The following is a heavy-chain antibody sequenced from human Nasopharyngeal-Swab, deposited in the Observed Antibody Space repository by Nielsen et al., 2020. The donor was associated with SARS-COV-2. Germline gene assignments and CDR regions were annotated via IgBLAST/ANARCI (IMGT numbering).Heavy chain of an antibody. V-gene: IGHV1-69*10. CDR1: GDTFTTYA. CDR3: ARDKGRRDGYHTGAFDI. CDR2: IIPILDIT. D-gene: IGHD5-24*01. J-gene: IGHJ3*02. Sequence: SVTVSCKASGDTFTTYAISWVRQAPGQGLEWMGGIIPILDITNYAQKFQGRLTITADKSTYTAYMELSSLRSEDTAVYYCARDKGRRDGYHTGAFDIWGQATMVTVSS.